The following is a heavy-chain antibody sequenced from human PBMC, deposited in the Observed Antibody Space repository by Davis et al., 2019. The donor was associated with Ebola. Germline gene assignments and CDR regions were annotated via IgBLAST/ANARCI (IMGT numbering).Heavy chain of an antibody. Sequence: MPSETLSLTCTVSGGSISSSSYYWGWIRQPPGKGLEWLGTIYYSGSTYYNPSLKSRVTISVDTSKNQFSLKLSSVTAADTAVYYCAALSDRFDPWGQGTLVTVSS. D-gene: IGHD2/OR15-2a*01. CDR2: IYYSGST. CDR1: GGSISSSSYY. J-gene: IGHJ5*02. V-gene: IGHV4-39*01. CDR3: AALSDRFDP.